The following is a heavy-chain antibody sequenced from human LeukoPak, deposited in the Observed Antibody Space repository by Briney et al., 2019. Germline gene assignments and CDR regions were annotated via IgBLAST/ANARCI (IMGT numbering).Heavy chain of an antibody. CDR2: IYYSGST. J-gene: IGHJ5*02. Sequence: PSETLSLTCTVSGGSISSSSYYWGWIRQPPGKGLEWIGSIYYSGSTYYNPSLKSRITISVDTSNHQFSLKLTSVTAADTAVYYCARDQRRNYYGSGSLTFYPWGQGTLVTVSS. D-gene: IGHD3-10*01. V-gene: IGHV4-39*07. CDR3: ARDQRRNYYGSGSLTFYP. CDR1: GGSISSSSYY.